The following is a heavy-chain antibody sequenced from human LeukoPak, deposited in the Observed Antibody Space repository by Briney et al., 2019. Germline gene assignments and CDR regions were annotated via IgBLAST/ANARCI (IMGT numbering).Heavy chain of an antibody. CDR2: IYHGGNT. V-gene: IGHV4-4*09. Sequence: PSETLSLTCNVSGASMSSNYWSWFRQPPGKGLEWIGYIYHGGNTNYSPSLESRVTMSVDESKNQFSLRVHFVSAADTAVYYCASTRRAAVAGRFDSWGQGTLVTVSS. CDR1: GASMSSNY. D-gene: IGHD6-19*01. J-gene: IGHJ4*02. CDR3: ASTRRAAVAGRFDS.